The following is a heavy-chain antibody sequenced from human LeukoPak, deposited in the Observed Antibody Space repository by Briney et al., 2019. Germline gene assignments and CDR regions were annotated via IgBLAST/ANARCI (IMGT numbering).Heavy chain of an antibody. CDR3: ARAQPPFTMEASAFDI. D-gene: IGHD3-10*01. Sequence: SQTLSLTCAVSGGSISSGGYSWSWIRQPPGKGLEWIGYIYYSGSTYYNPSLKSRVTISVDTSKNQFSLKLSSVTAADTAVCYCARAQPPFTMEASAFDIWGQGTMVTVSS. V-gene: IGHV4-30-2*05. J-gene: IGHJ3*02. CDR2: IYYSGST. CDR1: GGSISSGGYS.